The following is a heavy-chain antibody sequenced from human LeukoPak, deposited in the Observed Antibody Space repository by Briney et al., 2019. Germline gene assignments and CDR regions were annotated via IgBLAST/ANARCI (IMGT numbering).Heavy chain of an antibody. D-gene: IGHD4-17*01. V-gene: IGHV3-23*01. Sequence: GGSLRLSCAASGFTFYSYAMSWVRQAPGKGLEWVSGISGRGDNTYNADSVKGRFTISRDNAKNSLYLQMNSLRAEDTAVYYCARWDGDYEGAEWFDPWGQGTLVTVSS. CDR3: ARWDGDYEGAEWFDP. CDR1: GFTFYSYA. J-gene: IGHJ5*02. CDR2: ISGRGDNT.